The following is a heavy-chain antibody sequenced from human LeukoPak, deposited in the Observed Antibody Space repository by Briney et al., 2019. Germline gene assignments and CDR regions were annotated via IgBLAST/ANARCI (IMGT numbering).Heavy chain of an antibody. J-gene: IGHJ4*02. V-gene: IGHV1-2*02. Sequence: ASVKVSCKASGYTFNAYYMYWVRQAPGQGLEWMGWINPNSGGRNYAQNFQDRVTMTSDTSINTAYMELSRLRSDDTAVYYCATSSGWYAPYDYWGQGTLVTVSS. CDR1: GYTFNAYY. CDR3: ATSSGWYAPYDY. D-gene: IGHD6-19*01. CDR2: INPNSGGR.